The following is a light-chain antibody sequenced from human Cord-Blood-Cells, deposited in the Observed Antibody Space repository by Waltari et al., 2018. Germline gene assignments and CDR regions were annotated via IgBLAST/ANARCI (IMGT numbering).Light chain of an antibody. CDR1: QSISSY. J-gene: IGKJ2*01. Sequence: DIQMTQSPSSLSASVGDRVTITCRASQSISSYLNCYQQKPGNAPKLLIYAASSLHSGVPSRISGSCSRTYFTITISRQQPEYFATYYYQQNYRTPRTFGQGTKLEIK. CDR3: QQNYRTPRT. V-gene: IGKV1-39*01. CDR2: AAS.